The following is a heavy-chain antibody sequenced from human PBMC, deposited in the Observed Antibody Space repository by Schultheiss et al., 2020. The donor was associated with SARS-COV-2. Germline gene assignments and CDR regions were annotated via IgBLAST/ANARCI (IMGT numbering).Heavy chain of an antibody. CDR1: GGSFSGYY. D-gene: IGHD3-22*01. V-gene: IGHV4-34*01. CDR2: IYYSGST. CDR3: ARDHYYYDSSGFEY. Sequence: SQTLSLTCAVYGGSFSGYYWSWIRQPPGKGLEWIGSIYYSGSTYYNPSLKSRVTISVDTSKNQFSLKLSSVTAADTAVYYCARDHYYYDSSGFEYWGQGTLVTVSS. J-gene: IGHJ4*02.